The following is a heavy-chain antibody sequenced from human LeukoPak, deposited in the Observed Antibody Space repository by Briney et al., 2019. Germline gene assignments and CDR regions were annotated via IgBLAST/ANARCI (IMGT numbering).Heavy chain of an antibody. CDR3: ARDLGIVATINVDY. CDR1: GSPFPSYG. Sequence: ASVEVSCKASGSPFPSYGISWVRQDPGQGREWMGWISAYNGNTNYAQKLQGRVTMTTDTSTSTAYMELRSLRSDDTAVYYCARDLGIVATINVDYWGQGTLVTVSS. J-gene: IGHJ4*02. D-gene: IGHD5-12*01. CDR2: ISAYNGNT. V-gene: IGHV1-18*01.